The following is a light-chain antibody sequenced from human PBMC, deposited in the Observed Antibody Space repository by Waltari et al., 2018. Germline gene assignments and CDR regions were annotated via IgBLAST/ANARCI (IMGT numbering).Light chain of an antibody. Sequence: QSALTQPRSVSGSPGQSVTIPCTGTSSDVGGYKYVSWYQQHPGKAPKLMIYDVSKRPSGVPDRFSGSKSGNTASLTISGLQAEDEADYYCCSYAGSYTFVFGGGTKLTVL. CDR2: DVS. V-gene: IGLV2-11*01. CDR1: SSDVGGYKY. CDR3: CSYAGSYTFV. J-gene: IGLJ2*01.